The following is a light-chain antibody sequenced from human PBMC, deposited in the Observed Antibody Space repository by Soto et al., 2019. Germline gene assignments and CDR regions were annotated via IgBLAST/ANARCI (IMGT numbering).Light chain of an antibody. CDR3: HQTYSGRS. CDR2: AAS. CDR1: QGISAY. J-gene: IGKJ1*01. Sequence: LLTQSPSSLSASVGGRVTIACRASQGISAYLNWYQQKPGKAPQLLIFAASTLQHGVPSRFSGSWSGTDFPLAISNLQREDFATDYCHQTYSGRSFGPGTKVDIK. V-gene: IGKV1-39*01.